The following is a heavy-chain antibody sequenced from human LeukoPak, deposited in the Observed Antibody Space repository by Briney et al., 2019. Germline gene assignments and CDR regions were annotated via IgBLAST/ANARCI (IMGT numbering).Heavy chain of an antibody. CDR2: IYYSGST. J-gene: IGHJ4*02. V-gene: IGHV4-59*01. Sequence: SETLSLTCTVSGGSISSYYWSWIRQPPGKGLEWIGYIYYSGSTNYNPSLKSRVTISVDTSKNQFSLKLSSVTAADTAVYYCARAGYDILTGYLSFDYWGQGTLVTVSS. CDR1: GGSISSYY. CDR3: ARAGYDILTGYLSFDY. D-gene: IGHD3-9*01.